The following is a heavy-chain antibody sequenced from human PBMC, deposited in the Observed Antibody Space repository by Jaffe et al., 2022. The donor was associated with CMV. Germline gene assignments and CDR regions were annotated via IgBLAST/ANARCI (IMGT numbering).Heavy chain of an antibody. CDR3: AHILEEAAAGTSSPLFDY. J-gene: IGHJ4*02. CDR2: IYWNDDK. Sequence: QITLKESGPTLVKPTQTLTLTCTFSGFSLSTSGVGVGWIRQPPGKALEWLALIYWNDDKRYSPSLKSRLTITKDTSKNQVVLTMTNMDPVDTATYYCAHILEEAAAGTSSPLFDYWGQGTLVTVSS. D-gene: IGHD6-13*01. CDR1: GFSLSTSGVG. V-gene: IGHV2-5*01.